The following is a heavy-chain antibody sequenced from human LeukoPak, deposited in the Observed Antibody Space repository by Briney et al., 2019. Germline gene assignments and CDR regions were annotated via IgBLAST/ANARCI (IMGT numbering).Heavy chain of an antibody. V-gene: IGHV3-30*02. D-gene: IGHD1-14*01. CDR1: GFTFSSYG. CDR3: AKVLSDNPDDALDI. CDR2: IRYDGSNK. J-gene: IGHJ3*02. Sequence: PGGSLRLSCAASGFTFSSYGMHWVRQAPGKGLEWVAFIRYDGSNKYYADSVKGRFTISRDNSKSTLYLQMNSLRAEDTAAYYCAKVLSDNPDDALDIRGQGTMVTVSS.